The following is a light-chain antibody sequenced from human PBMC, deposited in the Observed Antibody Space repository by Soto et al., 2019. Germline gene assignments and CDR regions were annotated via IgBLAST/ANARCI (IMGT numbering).Light chain of an antibody. CDR3: QQRANWRIT. CDR1: QSVSSS. V-gene: IGKV3-11*01. Sequence: EIVLTQSPATLSLSPGERATLSCGASQSVSSSLAWYQQKPGQAPRLLIYDTSNRATGIPARFSGSGSGTDFTLTISSLEPEDFAVYYCQQRANWRITFGQGTRLDIK. J-gene: IGKJ5*01. CDR2: DTS.